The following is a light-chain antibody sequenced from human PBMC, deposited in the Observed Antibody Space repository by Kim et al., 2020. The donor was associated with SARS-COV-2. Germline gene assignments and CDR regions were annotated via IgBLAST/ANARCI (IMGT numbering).Light chain of an antibody. CDR2: EVS. Sequence: GQSVPISCTGPSSDVVGYNYVSWYQQHPGKAPKLMIYEVSKRPSGVPDRFSGSKSGNTASLTVSGLQAEDEADYYCSSYAGSNNLVFGGGTQLTVL. CDR1: SSDVVGYNY. J-gene: IGLJ2*01. CDR3: SSYAGSNNLV. V-gene: IGLV2-8*01.